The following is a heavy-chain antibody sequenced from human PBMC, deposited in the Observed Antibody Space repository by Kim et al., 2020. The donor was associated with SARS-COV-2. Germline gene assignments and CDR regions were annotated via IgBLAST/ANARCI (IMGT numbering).Heavy chain of an antibody. Sequence: SEALSLTCAVSGGSISSSNWWSWVRQPPGKGLEWIGEIYHSGSTNYNPSLKSRVTISVDKSKNQFSLKLSSVTAADTAVYYCARRYCGGGSCSLFDYWGQGTLVTVSS. J-gene: IGHJ4*02. CDR1: GGSISSSNW. CDR2: IYHSGST. V-gene: IGHV4-4*02. CDR3: ARRYCGGGSCSLFDY. D-gene: IGHD2-15*01.